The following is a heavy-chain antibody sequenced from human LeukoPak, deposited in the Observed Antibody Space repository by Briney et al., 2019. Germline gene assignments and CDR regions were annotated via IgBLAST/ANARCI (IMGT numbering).Heavy chain of an antibody. D-gene: IGHD1-1*01. CDR2: INQDESEK. Sequence: GGSLRLSCAASGFTFSDFWMSSVRQAPGEGLEWVADINQDESEKYYVDSMRGRFTISRDNAENSLYLQMNSLRAEDTALYYCARESRPEGRLIDIDFWGQGTLVTVSS. J-gene: IGHJ4*02. CDR1: GFTFSDFW. CDR3: ARESRPEGRLIDIDF. V-gene: IGHV3-7*01.